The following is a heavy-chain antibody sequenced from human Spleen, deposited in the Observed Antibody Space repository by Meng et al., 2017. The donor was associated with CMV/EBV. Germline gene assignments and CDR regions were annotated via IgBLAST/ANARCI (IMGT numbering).Heavy chain of an antibody. J-gene: IGHJ4*02. CDR1: GFTFSSYS. CDR3: ARDILTGYSPLDY. D-gene: IGHD3-9*01. CDR2: ISSSSSYI. V-gene: IGHV3-21*01. Sequence: EVXLVESGGXLVKPGGSLRLSCAASGFTFSSYSMNWVRQAPGKGLEWVSSISSSSSYIYYADSVKGRFTISRDNAKNSLYLQMNSLRAEDTAVYYCARDILTGYSPLDYWGQGTLVTVSS.